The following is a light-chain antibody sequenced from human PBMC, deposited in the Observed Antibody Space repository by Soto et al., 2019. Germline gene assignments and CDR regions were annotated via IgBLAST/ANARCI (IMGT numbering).Light chain of an antibody. Sequence: QSALTQPASVSGSPGQSITISCTGTSSDVGGYNYVSWYQQHPGKAPKLMIYDVSNRPSGVSNRFSGSKSGNTASLTISGLQAEDGAYYYCSSYANSSTVVVGGGTKLTVL. CDR3: SSYANSSTVV. V-gene: IGLV2-14*01. J-gene: IGLJ2*01. CDR1: SSDVGGYNY. CDR2: DVS.